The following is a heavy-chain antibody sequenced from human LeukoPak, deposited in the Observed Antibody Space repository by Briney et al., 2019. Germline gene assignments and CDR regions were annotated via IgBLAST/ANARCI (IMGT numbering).Heavy chain of an antibody. CDR1: GFTFSSYS. J-gene: IGHJ6*03. V-gene: IGHV3-48*04. Sequence: GGSLRLSCAASGFTFSSYSMNWVRQAPGKGLEWLSYISSTSSTIYYADSVKGRFTISRDNAKNSLYLQMNSLRAEDTAVYYCARDGCSSTSCQPGYIYYYYMDVRGKGTTVTVS. D-gene: IGHD2-2*01. CDR2: ISSTSSTI. CDR3: ARDGCSSTSCQPGYIYYYYMDV.